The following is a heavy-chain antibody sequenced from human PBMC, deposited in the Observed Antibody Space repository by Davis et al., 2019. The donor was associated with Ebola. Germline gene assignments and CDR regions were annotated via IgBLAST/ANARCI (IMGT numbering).Heavy chain of an antibody. CDR2: IYYSGTT. CDR1: GGSISSYY. J-gene: IGHJ4*02. CDR3: ARHAYSSSSWLYFDY. V-gene: IGHV4-59*08. D-gene: IGHD6-6*01. Sequence: PGGSLRLSCTVSGGSISSYYWSWIRQPPGKGLEWIGYIYYSGTTNYSPSLKSRVTISVDTSKNQFSLKLSSVIAADTAVYYCARHAYSSSSWLYFDYWGQGTLVTVSS.